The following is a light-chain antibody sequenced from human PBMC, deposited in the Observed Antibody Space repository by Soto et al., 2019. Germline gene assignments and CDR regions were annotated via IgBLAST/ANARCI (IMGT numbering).Light chain of an antibody. Sequence: EIVMTQSPATLSVSLGDRATLSCRASQSVGRYLACYQQKPGKAPRLLIYGASTRATGIPARFSGSGSETDFTLTISSLQSEDFAVYYCQQYDSWLPSYTFGQGTKLEIK. CDR1: QSVGRY. J-gene: IGKJ2*01. CDR2: GAS. V-gene: IGKV3-15*01. CDR3: QQYDSWLPSYT.